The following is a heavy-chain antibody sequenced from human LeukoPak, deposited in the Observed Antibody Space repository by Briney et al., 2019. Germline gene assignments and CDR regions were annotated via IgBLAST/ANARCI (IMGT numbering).Heavy chain of an antibody. CDR2: INAGNGNT. Sequence: GASVKVSCKASGYTFTSYAMHWVRQAPGQRLEWMGWINAGNGNTKYSQKFQGRVTITRDTSAGTAYMELSSLRSEDTAVYYCARGITMVRGALDYWGQGTLVTVSS. D-gene: IGHD3-10*01. J-gene: IGHJ4*02. CDR1: GYTFTSYA. CDR3: ARGITMVRGALDY. V-gene: IGHV1-3*01.